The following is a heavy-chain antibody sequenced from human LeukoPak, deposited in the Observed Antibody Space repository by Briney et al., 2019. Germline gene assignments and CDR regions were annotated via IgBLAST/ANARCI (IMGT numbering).Heavy chain of an antibody. CDR3: AKSLGYTMIVPGVDV. CDR2: ISWNSGSI. D-gene: IGHD3-22*01. Sequence: GGSLRLSCAASGFTFDDYAMHLVRLAPGKGLEWVSGISWNSGSIGYADSVKGRFTISRDNAKNSLYLQMNSLRAEDTALYYCAKSLGYTMIVPGVDVWGQGTTVTVSS. CDR1: GFTFDDYA. J-gene: IGHJ6*02. V-gene: IGHV3-9*01.